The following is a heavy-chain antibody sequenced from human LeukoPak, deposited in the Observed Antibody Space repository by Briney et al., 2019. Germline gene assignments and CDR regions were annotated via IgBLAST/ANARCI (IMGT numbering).Heavy chain of an antibody. CDR1: GGSVTSTNW. Sequence: SETLSLTCAVSGGSVTSTNWWTWVRQPPGKGLEWIGSVYYSGSTYYNPSLKSRVTISVDTSKNQFSLKLTSVTAADTAVYYCARHHRRDSSGWGARWFDPWGQGTLVTVSS. V-gene: IGHV4-39*01. CDR3: ARHHRRDSSGWGARWFDP. CDR2: VYYSGST. D-gene: IGHD6-19*01. J-gene: IGHJ5*02.